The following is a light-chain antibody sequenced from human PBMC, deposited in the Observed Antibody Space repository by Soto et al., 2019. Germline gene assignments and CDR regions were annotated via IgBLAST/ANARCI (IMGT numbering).Light chain of an antibody. CDR2: EGS. CDR1: SNDVGSYNL. CDR3: CSYAGSSTWV. V-gene: IGLV2-23*01. J-gene: IGLJ3*02. Sequence: QLVLTQPASVSGSPGQSITISCTGTSNDVGSYNLVSWYQQHPGKAPKLIIYEGSKGPSGVSNRFSGSKSGNTASLTISGLQAEDEADYYCCSYAGSSTWVSGGGTKLTVL.